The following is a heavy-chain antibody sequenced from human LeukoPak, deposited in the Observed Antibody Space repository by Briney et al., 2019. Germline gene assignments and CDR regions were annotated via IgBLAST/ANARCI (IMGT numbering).Heavy chain of an antibody. J-gene: IGHJ6*03. V-gene: IGHV3-23*01. CDR3: AKRGGTESFYYYYYMDV. CDR2: ISRSGGTT. D-gene: IGHD2-15*01. CDR1: GFTFSSYG. Sequence: PGGSLRLSCAASGFTFSSYGMHWVRQAPGKGLEWVAVISRSGGTTYYADSVKGRFTISRDNSKNTLYLQMNSLRAEDTAEYYCAKRGGTESFYYYYYMDVWGKGTTVTVSS.